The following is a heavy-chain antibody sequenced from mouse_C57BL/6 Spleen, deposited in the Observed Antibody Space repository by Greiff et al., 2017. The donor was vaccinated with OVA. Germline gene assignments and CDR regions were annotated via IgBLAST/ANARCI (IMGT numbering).Heavy chain of an antibody. CDR3: ARKGDGNSPFAY. V-gene: IGHV1-63*01. D-gene: IGHD2-1*01. Sequence: VQRVESGAELVRPGTSVKMSCKASGYTFTNYWIGWAKQRPGHGLEWIGDIYPGGGYTNYNEKFKGKATLTADKSSSTAYMQFSSMTSEDSAIYYCARKGDGNSPFAYWGQGTLVTVSA. J-gene: IGHJ3*01. CDR1: GYTFTNYW. CDR2: IYPGGGYT.